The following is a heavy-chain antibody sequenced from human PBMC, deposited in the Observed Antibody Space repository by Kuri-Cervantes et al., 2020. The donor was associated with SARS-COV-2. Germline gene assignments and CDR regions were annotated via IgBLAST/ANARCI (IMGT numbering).Heavy chain of an antibody. V-gene: IGHV4-30-4*01. Sequence: LRLSCTVSGDSISGGDYNWSWIRQAPGKGLEWIGNIYYSGITHYASSLKSRVTMSIDTSKNEFSLELRSVTAADTAVYFCARGGAYFGSTTFFNYPDYWGQGTLVTVSS. CDR2: IYYSGIT. D-gene: IGHD3-10*01. J-gene: IGHJ4*02. CDR3: ARGGAYFGSTTFFNYPDY. CDR1: GDSISGGDYN.